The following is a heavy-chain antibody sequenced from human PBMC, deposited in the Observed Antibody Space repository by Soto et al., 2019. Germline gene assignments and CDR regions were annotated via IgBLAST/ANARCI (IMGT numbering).Heavy chain of an antibody. Sequence: SEALSLTCTVSGGFIIRYFWSWIRQPPGKGLEWIGYIYYSGSTNYNPSLKSRVTISVDTSKNQFSLQLISVTAADTAVYYCARSDGRYWGQGTLVTVTS. V-gene: IGHV4-59*01. CDR1: GGFIIRYF. CDR3: ARSDGRY. CDR2: IYYSGST. J-gene: IGHJ4*02.